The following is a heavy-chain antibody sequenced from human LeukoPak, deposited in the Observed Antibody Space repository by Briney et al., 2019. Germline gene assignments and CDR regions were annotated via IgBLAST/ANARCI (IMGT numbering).Heavy chain of an antibody. CDR1: GFTFSTYS. J-gene: IGHJ4*02. D-gene: IGHD2-2*01. V-gene: IGHV3-48*02. Sequence: GGSLRLSCAASGFTFSTYSMNWVRQAPGKGLEWVSYISSSSMIYYADSVRGRFTISRDDAKNSLYLQMSSLRDEDTAVYYCARYHYAYDYWGQGTLVTVSS. CDR3: ARYHYAYDY. CDR2: ISSSSMI.